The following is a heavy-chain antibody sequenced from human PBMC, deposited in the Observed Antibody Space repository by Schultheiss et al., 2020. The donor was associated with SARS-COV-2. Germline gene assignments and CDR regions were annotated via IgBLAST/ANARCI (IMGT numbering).Heavy chain of an antibody. Sequence: ASVKVSCKASGYTFTGYYMHWVRQAPGQGLEWMGWINPNSGGTNYAQKFQGRVTMTRDTSISTAYMELSRLRSDDTAVYYCARELNYYDSSGSQFWEGFDYWGQGTLVTVSS. CDR1: GYTFTGYY. D-gene: IGHD3-22*01. V-gene: IGHV1-2*02. J-gene: IGHJ4*02. CDR2: INPNSGGT. CDR3: ARELNYYDSSGSQFWEGFDY.